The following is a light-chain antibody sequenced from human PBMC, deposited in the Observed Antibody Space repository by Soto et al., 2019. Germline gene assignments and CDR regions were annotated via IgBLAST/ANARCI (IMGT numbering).Light chain of an antibody. CDR3: QQRSNWPIT. V-gene: IGKV3-11*01. CDR1: QSVSSY. Sequence: EIVLTQSPATLSLSPGERATLSCRASQSVSSYLAWYQQKPGQAPRLLIYDASNRATGIPARFSGSGSGTDFTLNISSLEPEDCAVYYCQQRSNWPITFGQGTRLEIK. J-gene: IGKJ5*01. CDR2: DAS.